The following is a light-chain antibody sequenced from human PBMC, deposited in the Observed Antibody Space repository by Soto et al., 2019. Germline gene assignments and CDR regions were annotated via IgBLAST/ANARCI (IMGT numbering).Light chain of an antibody. Sequence: IVLTQSPGTLSSSPGERATLSCRASQSVSTNNLAWYQQRPGQTPRLLIYGASSRATGIPARFSGSGSGTDFTLTISSLEPEDFAVYYCQQRSNWPPSLTFGGGTKVDI. CDR3: QQRSNWPPSLT. J-gene: IGKJ4*01. V-gene: IGKV3D-20*02. CDR1: QSVSTNN. CDR2: GAS.